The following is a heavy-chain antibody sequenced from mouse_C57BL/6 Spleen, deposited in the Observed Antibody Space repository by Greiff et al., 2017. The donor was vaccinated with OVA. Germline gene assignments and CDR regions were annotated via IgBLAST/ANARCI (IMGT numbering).Heavy chain of an antibody. J-gene: IGHJ2*01. D-gene: IGHD2-4*01. CDR2: IDPETGGT. CDR3: TRWVYDYDLYYFDY. Sequence: QVQLQQSGAELVRPGASVTLSCKASGYTFTDYEMHWVKQTPVHGLEWIGAIDPETGGTAYNQKFKGKAILTADKSSSTAYMELRSLTSEDSAVYYCTRWVYDYDLYYFDYWGQGTTLTVSS. V-gene: IGHV1-15*01. CDR1: GYTFTDYE.